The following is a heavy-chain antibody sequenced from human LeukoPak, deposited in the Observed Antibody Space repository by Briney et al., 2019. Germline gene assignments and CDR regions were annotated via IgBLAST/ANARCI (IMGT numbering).Heavy chain of an antibody. J-gene: IGHJ3*02. CDR2: ISSSGSTI. CDR3: AREFGTMMVVVTPGAFDI. Sequence: GGSLRLSCAASGFTFSSYEMNWVRQAPGKGLEWVSYISSSGSTIYYADSVKGRFTISRDNAKNSLYLQMNSLRAEDTAVYYCAREFGTMMVVVTPGAFDIWGQGTMVTVSS. CDR1: GFTFSSYE. D-gene: IGHD3-22*01. V-gene: IGHV3-48*03.